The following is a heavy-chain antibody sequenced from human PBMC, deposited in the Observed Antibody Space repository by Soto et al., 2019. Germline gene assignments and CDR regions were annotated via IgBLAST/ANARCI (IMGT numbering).Heavy chain of an antibody. CDR1: GFTFSSYS. J-gene: IGHJ5*02. CDR2: ISSSSSTI. D-gene: IGHD4-4*01. V-gene: IGHV3-48*02. Sequence: EVQLVESGGGLVQPGGSLRLSCAASGFTFSSYSMNWVRQAPGKGLEWVSYISSSSSTIYYADSVKGRFTIARDNAKNSLYLQINSLRDEDTAVYYWARPPRNSRTSWFDPWGQGTLVTVSS. CDR3: ARPPRNSRTSWFDP.